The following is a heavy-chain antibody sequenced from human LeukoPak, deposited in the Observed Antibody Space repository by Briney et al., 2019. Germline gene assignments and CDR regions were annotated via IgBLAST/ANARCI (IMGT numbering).Heavy chain of an antibody. D-gene: IGHD2-2*01. V-gene: IGHV4-59*12. CDR2: IYYTGAT. Sequence: SETLSLTCTVSGGSISSYYWSWIRLPPGKGLEWIGYIYYTGATYYNPSLKSRVTISLDTSKNQFSLKLSSVTAADSAVYYCARDSCSSTSCRRKFDNWGQGTLVTVSS. CDR1: GGSISSYY. CDR3: ARDSCSSTSCRRKFDN. J-gene: IGHJ4*02.